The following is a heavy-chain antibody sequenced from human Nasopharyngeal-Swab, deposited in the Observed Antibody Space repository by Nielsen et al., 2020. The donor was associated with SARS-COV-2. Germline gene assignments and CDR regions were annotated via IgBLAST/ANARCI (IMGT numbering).Heavy chain of an antibody. V-gene: IGHV3-53*01. Sequence: GESLKISCATPGFSVSSNYMSWVRQAPGKGLEWVSVIYSGGRTYYADSVQGRFTISRDNSKNTLDLQMNSLRAEDTAVYYCANTGGYSLGFDYWGQGTLVTVSS. CDR1: GFSVSSNY. D-gene: IGHD5-18*01. J-gene: IGHJ4*02. CDR3: ANTGGYSLGFDY. CDR2: IYSGGRT.